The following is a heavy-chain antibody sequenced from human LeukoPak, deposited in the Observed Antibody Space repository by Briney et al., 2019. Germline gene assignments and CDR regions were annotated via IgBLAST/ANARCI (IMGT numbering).Heavy chain of an antibody. CDR1: GFTFSTYS. D-gene: IGHD6-19*01. CDR3: ARDTVTVAGMAHYGMDV. J-gene: IGHJ6*02. Sequence: GGSLRLSCAASGFTFSTYSMNWVRQAPGKGLEWVSSISSSSSYIYYADSLKGRFTISRDNSKNTVYLQMNSMGAEDTALYYCARDTVTVAGMAHYGMDVWGQGTTVTVSS. V-gene: IGHV3-21*01. CDR2: ISSSSSYI.